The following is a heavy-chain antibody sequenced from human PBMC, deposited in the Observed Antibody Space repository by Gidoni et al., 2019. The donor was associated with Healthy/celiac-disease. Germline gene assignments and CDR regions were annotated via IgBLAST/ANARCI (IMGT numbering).Heavy chain of an antibody. CDR3: AASHPAMENYYYYYMDV. D-gene: IGHD5-18*01. Sequence: QLQLQESGPGLVKPSETLSLTCTVSGGSISSSSYYWGWIRQPPGKGLEWIGSIYYSGSTYYNPSLKSRVTISVDTSKNQFSLKLSSVTAADTAVYYCAASHPAMENYYYYYMDVWGKGTTVTVSS. CDR1: GGSISSSSYY. CDR2: IYYSGST. J-gene: IGHJ6*03. V-gene: IGHV4-39*01.